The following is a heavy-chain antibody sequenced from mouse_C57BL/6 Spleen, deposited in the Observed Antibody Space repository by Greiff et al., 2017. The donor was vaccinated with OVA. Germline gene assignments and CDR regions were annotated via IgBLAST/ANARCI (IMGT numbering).Heavy chain of an antibody. CDR3: TTSTTVGAPYAMDY. V-gene: IGHV14-4*01. CDR2: IDPENGDT. CDR1: GFNIKDDY. D-gene: IGHD1-1*01. Sequence: VQLKESGAELVRPGASVKLSCTASGFNIKDDYMHWVKQRPEQGLEWIGWIDPENGDTEYASKFQGKATITADTSSNTAYLQLSGLTSEDTAVYYCTTSTTVGAPYAMDYWGQGTSVTVSS. J-gene: IGHJ4*01.